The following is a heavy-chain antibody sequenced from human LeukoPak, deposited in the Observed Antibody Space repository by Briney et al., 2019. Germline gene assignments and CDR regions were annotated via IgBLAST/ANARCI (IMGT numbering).Heavy chain of an antibody. Sequence: GASVKVSCKAPGYTFTSNYMYWVRQAPGQGLEWMGIINPSGGTTRYAQKFQGRVTMTRDTSTSTLYMELSSLRSEDTAVYYCTSGVGVTIVGVGRQAFDIWGQGTMVTVSS. CDR3: TSGVGVTIVGVGRQAFDI. V-gene: IGHV1-46*03. J-gene: IGHJ3*02. CDR2: INPSGGTT. D-gene: IGHD3-3*01. CDR1: GYTFTSNY.